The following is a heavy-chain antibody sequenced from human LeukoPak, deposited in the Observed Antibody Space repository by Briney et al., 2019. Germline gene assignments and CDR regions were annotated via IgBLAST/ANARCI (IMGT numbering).Heavy chain of an antibody. CDR1: GFTFSSYA. V-gene: IGHV3-23*01. Sequence: PGGSLRLSCAASGFTFSSYAMSWVRQAPGKGLEWVSAISGSGGSTYYADSVKGRFTISRDNSKSTLYLQMNSLRAEDTAVYYCAKNNYHYDILTGLDYWGQGTLVTVSS. CDR3: AKNNYHYDILTGLDY. CDR2: ISGSGGST. J-gene: IGHJ4*02. D-gene: IGHD3-9*01.